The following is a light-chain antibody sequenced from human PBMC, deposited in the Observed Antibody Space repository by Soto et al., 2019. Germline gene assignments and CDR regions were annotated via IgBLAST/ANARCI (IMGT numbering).Light chain of an antibody. CDR3: QQLNSYPFT. CDR2: GAS. J-gene: IGKJ3*01. V-gene: IGKV1-9*01. Sequence: IQLTQSPSSLSASVGDRVTITCRASQGISSHLVWYQQKSGKAPKLLIYGASTLQSGVPSRFSGRGSGTDFTLTISSLQPEDFATYYCQQLNSYPFTFGPGTKVDTK. CDR1: QGISSH.